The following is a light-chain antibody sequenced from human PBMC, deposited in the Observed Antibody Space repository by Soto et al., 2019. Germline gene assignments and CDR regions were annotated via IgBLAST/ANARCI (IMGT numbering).Light chain of an antibody. V-gene: IGKV1-5*01. CDR3: QQYNSYSA. Sequence: DIQMTQSPSTLSASVGDRVTITCRASQSISSWLAWYQQKPGKAPKLLIYDASSLESGVPSRFSGSGSGTEFTLTISSLQPDDFATYYRQQYNSYSAFGQGTKVAIK. CDR1: QSISSW. CDR2: DAS. J-gene: IGKJ1*01.